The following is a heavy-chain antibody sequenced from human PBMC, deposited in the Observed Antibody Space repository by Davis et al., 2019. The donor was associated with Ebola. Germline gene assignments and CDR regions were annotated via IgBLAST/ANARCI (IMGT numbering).Heavy chain of an antibody. J-gene: IGHJ4*02. V-gene: IGHV4-34*01. CDR2: INHSGST. CDR3: ARGYLDTPMVQYYFDY. D-gene: IGHD5-18*01. Sequence: PSETLSLTCTVSGGSISSYYWSWIRQPPGKGLEWIGEINHSGSTNYNPSLKSRVTISVDTSKNQFSLKLSSVTAADTAVYYCARGYLDTPMVQYYFDYWGQGTLVTVSS. CDR1: GGSISSYY.